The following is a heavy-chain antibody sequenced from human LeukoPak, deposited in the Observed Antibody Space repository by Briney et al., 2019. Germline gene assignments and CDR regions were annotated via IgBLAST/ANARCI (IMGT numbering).Heavy chain of an antibody. Sequence: PGGSLRLSCAASGFTLSTYEMNWGRQAPGKGLEWGSYISSSGNTIYYADSGKGRFTISRDNAKNSLYLQMNSLRAADTAVYYCARDWGVTQGSWGQGTLVTVSS. CDR3: ARDWGVTQGS. J-gene: IGHJ4*02. V-gene: IGHV3-48*03. CDR1: GFTLSTYE. D-gene: IGHD2-21*02. CDR2: ISSSGNTI.